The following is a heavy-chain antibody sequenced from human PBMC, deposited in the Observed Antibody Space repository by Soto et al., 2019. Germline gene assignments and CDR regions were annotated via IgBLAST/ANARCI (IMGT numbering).Heavy chain of an antibody. D-gene: IGHD3-22*01. J-gene: IGHJ4*02. Sequence: GASVKVSCKVSGYTLTELSMHWVRQAPGKGLEWMGGFDPEDGETIYAQKFQGRVTMTEDTSTNTAYMELSRLRSDDTAVYYCARDPTYYYDSSGYYFDYWGQGTLVTVSS. V-gene: IGHV1-24*01. CDR3: ARDPTYYYDSSGYYFDY. CDR1: GYTLTELS. CDR2: FDPEDGET.